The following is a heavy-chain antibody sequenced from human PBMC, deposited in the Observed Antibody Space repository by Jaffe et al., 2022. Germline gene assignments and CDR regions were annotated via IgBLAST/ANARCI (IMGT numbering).Heavy chain of an antibody. V-gene: IGHV3-30*02. Sequence: QVQLVESGGGVVQPGGSLRLSCAASGFTFSSYGMHWVRQAPGKGLEWVAFIRYDGSNKYYADSVKGRFTISRDNSKNTLYLQMNSLRAEDTAVYYCAILIAVAGHFDYWGQGTLVTVSS. CDR3: AILIAVAGHFDY. CDR2: IRYDGSNK. CDR1: GFTFSSYG. D-gene: IGHD6-19*01. J-gene: IGHJ4*02.